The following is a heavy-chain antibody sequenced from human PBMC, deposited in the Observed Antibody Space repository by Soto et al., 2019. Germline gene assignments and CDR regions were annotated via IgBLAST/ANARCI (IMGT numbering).Heavy chain of an antibody. J-gene: IGHJ6*03. CDR2: IDHSGST. CDR1: GGSFSAYY. CDR3: ARGRSRSCYMDA. V-gene: IGHV4-34*01. Sequence: QVELQQWGAGLLKPSETLSLTCAVYGGSFSAYYCSWVRLPPGKGLEWIGEIDHSGSTKYNPSLKSGVTIFVDTFKNQFSLELSAVPAADTAVYDCARGRSRSCYMDALGKGTTVTVSS.